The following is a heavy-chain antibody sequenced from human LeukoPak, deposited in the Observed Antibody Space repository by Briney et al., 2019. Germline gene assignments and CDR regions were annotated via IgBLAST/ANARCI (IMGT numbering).Heavy chain of an antibody. CDR1: GGSISSYY. V-gene: IGHV4-4*09. CDR2: IYTSGST. Sequence: SETLSLTCTVSGGSISSYYWSWIRQPPGKGLEWLGYIYTSGSTNYNPSLKSRVTISVDTSKNQFSLKLSSVTAADTAVYYCARLGYDFWSGYCCYMDVWGKGTTVTVSS. D-gene: IGHD3-3*01. CDR3: ARLGYDFWSGYCCYMDV. J-gene: IGHJ6*03.